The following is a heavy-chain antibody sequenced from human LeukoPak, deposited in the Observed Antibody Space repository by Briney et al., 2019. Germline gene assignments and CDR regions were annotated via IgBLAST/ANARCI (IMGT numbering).Heavy chain of an antibody. CDR3: ARGGYYYDSSGYYRNRVDFDY. V-gene: IGHV4-34*01. CDR2: INHSGST. Sequence: SETLSLTCAVYGGSFSGYYWSWIRQPPGKGLEWIGEINHSGSTNYNPSLKSRVTISVDTSKNQFSLKLSSVTAADTAVYYCARGGYYYDSSGYYRNRVDFDYWGQGTLVIVSS. J-gene: IGHJ4*02. CDR1: GGSFSGYY. D-gene: IGHD3-22*01.